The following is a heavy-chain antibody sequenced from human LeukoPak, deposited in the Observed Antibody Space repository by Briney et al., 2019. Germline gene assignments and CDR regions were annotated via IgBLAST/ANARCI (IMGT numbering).Heavy chain of an antibody. V-gene: IGHV3-21*01. D-gene: IGHD3-16*01. J-gene: IGHJ4*02. CDR3: AREGDLYGYYFDY. CDR1: GFTFSSYS. Sequence: GGSLRLSCAASGFTFSSYSTNWVRQAPGKGLEWVSSISSSSSYIYYADSVKGRFTISRDNAKNSLYLQMNSLRAEDTAVYYCAREGDLYGYYFDYWGQGTLVTVSS. CDR2: ISSSSSYI.